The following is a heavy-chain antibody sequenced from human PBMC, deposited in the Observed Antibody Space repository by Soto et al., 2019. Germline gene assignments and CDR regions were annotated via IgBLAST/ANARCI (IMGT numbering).Heavy chain of an antibody. V-gene: IGHV4-34*01. D-gene: IGHD3-3*01. CDR2: INHSGST. CDR1: GVSFSGYY. CDR3: ARGDNFWSGSGNWFDP. J-gene: IGHJ5*02. Sequence: SETLSLTCAVYGVSFSGYYWSWIRQPPGKGLEWIGEINHSGSTNYNPSLKSRVTISVDTSKNQFSLKLSSVTAADTAVYYCARGDNFWSGSGNWFDPWGQGTLVTVSS.